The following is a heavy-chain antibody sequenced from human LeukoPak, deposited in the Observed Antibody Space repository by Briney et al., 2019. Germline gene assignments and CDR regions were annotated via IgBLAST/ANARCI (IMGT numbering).Heavy chain of an antibody. Sequence: GGSLRLSCAASGFTFSSYAMSWVRQAPGKGLEWVSAFSGSGGSTYYADSVKGRFTISRDNSKNTLYLQMNSLRAEDTAVYYCAKESPSMYYYDSSGYFDYWGQGTLVTVSS. CDR1: GFTFSSYA. J-gene: IGHJ4*02. CDR2: FSGSGGST. D-gene: IGHD3-22*01. V-gene: IGHV3-23*01. CDR3: AKESPSMYYYDSSGYFDY.